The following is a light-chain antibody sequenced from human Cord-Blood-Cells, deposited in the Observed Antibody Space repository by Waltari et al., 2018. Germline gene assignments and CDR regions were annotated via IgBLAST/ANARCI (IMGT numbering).Light chain of an antibody. CDR2: AAS. Sequence: IQPTQSPSCLSASAGDRVTSTCRASQGISSHLPWYQQKPGKAPKTLIYAASTLQRGVPSRFSGSGSGTEFTLTISSLQPEDFATDYCQLLNSYPPPFGGGTKVEIK. V-gene: IGKV1-9*01. J-gene: IGKJ4*01. CDR3: QLLNSYPPP. CDR1: QGISSH.